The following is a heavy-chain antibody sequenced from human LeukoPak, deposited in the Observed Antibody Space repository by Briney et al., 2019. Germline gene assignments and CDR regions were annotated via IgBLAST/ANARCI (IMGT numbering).Heavy chain of an antibody. J-gene: IGHJ6*03. CDR1: GFTFSSYA. D-gene: IGHD2-2*01. V-gene: IGHV3-30-3*01. CDR3: ARDGIPAAIGDYYYYMDV. CDR2: ISYDGSNK. Sequence: PGRSLRLSCAASGFTFSSYAMHWVRQAPGKGLEWVAVISYDGSNKYYADSVKGRFTISRDNSKNTLYLQMNSLRAEDTAVYYCARDGIPAAIGDYYYYMDVWGKGTTVTVSS.